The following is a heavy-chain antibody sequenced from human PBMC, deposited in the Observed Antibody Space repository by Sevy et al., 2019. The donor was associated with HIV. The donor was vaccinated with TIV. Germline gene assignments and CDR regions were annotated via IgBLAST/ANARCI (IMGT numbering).Heavy chain of an antibody. CDR1: GYTVTEVS. J-gene: IGHJ4*02. D-gene: IGHD3-22*01. V-gene: IGHV1-24*01. Sequence: ASVKVSCKVSGYTVTEVSMHWVRQAPGKGLEWMGRFDPEDGEGIYAQTFQGRVTLTEDTSTDTAYMELRSLKSEDTAVYYCATAREYYQDSSGYLDFWGQGTLVTVSS. CDR3: ATAREYYQDSSGYLDF. CDR2: FDPEDGEG.